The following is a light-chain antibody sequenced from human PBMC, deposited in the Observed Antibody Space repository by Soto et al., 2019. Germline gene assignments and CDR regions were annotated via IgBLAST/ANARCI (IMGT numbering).Light chain of an antibody. J-gene: IGKJ2*01. CDR2: DAS. CDR3: QERSNWPLYT. Sequence: DIVLTQSPATLSLSPGERATLSCRASQSVTTLFAWYQQRPGQTPRLLIYDASNRATGIPARFSGSGSGTDFTLTISSLEPEDSAVYYCQERSNWPLYTFGPGTKLEIK. V-gene: IGKV3-11*01. CDR1: QSVTTL.